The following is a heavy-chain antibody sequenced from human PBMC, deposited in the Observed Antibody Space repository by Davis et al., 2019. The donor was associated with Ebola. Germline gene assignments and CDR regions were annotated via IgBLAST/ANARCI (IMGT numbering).Heavy chain of an antibody. CDR3: ARDVVRYDFWSGYYHYYYYGMDV. D-gene: IGHD3-3*01. CDR1: GGSISSSSYY. V-gene: IGHV4-39*07. Sequence: MPSETLSLTCTVSGGSISSSSYYWGWIRQPPGKGLEWIGSIYYSGSTYYNPSLKSRVTISVDTSKNQFSLKLSSVTAADTAVYYCARDVVRYDFWSGYYHYYYYGMDVWGQGTTVTVSS. J-gene: IGHJ6*02. CDR2: IYYSGST.